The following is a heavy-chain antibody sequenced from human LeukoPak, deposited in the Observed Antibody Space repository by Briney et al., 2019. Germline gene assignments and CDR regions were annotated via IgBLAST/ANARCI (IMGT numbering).Heavy chain of an antibody. D-gene: IGHD3-22*01. J-gene: IGHJ4*02. CDR1: GYTLTELS. CDR2: FDPEDGET. V-gene: IGHV1-24*01. CDR3: ATPNLYYHSSGYDY. Sequence: ASVKVSCKVSGYTLTELSMHWVRQAPGKGLEWMGGFDPEDGETIYAQKFQGRVTMTEDTSTDTAYMELSSLRSEDTAVYYCATPNLYYHSSGYDYWGQGTLVTVSS.